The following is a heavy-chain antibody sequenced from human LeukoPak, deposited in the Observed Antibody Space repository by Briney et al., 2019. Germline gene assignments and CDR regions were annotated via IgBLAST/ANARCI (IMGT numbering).Heavy chain of an antibody. CDR3: ARATSNWFDP. J-gene: IGHJ5*02. Sequence: ASVLVSCKASGYTFTGYYMHWVRQAPEQGLEWMGRINPNSGGTNYAQKFQGRVTMTRDTSITTAYMELSRLRSDDTAVYYCARATSNWFDPWGQGTLVTVSS. CDR2: INPNSGGT. CDR1: GYTFTGYY. V-gene: IGHV1-2*06. D-gene: IGHD2/OR15-2a*01.